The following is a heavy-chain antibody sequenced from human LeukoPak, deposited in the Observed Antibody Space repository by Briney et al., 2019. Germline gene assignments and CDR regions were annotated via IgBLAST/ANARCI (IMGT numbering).Heavy chain of an antibody. D-gene: IGHD4-23*01. CDR3: ARALYGGNTEMGY. CDR1: GFTFSSYA. J-gene: IGHJ4*02. CDR2: INQDGSQK. Sequence: PGGSLRLSCAASGFTFSSYAMSWVRQAPGKGLVWVANINQDGSQKYYADSVKGRFSVSKDNAQNSLYLQMNSLRVEDSAVYYCARALYGGNTEMGYWGQGTLVTVSS. V-gene: IGHV3-7*01.